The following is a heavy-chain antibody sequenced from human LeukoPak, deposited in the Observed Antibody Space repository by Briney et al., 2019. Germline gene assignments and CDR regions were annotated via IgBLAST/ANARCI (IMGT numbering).Heavy chain of an antibody. CDR1: GYTFTGYY. Sequence: ASVKVSCKASGYTFTGYYMHWVRQAPGQGLEWMGWINPNSGGTNYAQKFQGWVTMTRDTSISTAYMELSRLRSDDTAVYYCARGLPWDLEPDACDIWGQGTMVTVSS. V-gene: IGHV1-2*04. CDR2: INPNSGGT. CDR3: ARGLPWDLEPDACDI. J-gene: IGHJ3*02. D-gene: IGHD1-26*01.